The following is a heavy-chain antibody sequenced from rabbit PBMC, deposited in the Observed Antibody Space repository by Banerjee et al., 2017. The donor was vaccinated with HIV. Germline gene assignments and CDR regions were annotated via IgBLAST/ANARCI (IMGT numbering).Heavy chain of an antibody. Sequence: QSLEESGGDLVKPGASLTLTCTASGFSFSSSYYMCWVRQAPGKGLEWIACIYVGSSGTTYYARWTKGRFTISKTSSTTVTLQMTSLTVADTATYFCARLYAGYAGYGYPTYNLWGPGTLVTVS. V-gene: IGHV1S40*01. D-gene: IGHD6-1*01. J-gene: IGHJ4*01. CDR1: GFSFSSSYY. CDR3: ARLYAGYAGYGYPTYNL. CDR2: IYVGSSGTT.